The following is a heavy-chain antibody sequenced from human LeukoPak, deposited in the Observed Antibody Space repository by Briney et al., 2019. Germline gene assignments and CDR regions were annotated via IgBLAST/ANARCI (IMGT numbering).Heavy chain of an antibody. V-gene: IGHV3-11*01. CDR1: GFTFSDYY. Sequence: PGGSLRLSCAASGFTFSDYYMSWIRQAPGKGLEWDSYISSSGSTIYYADSVKGRFTISRDNAKDSLYLQMNSLRAEDTAVYYCARDQNWNYQEGFDPWGQGTLVTVSS. CDR2: ISSSGSTI. J-gene: IGHJ5*02. CDR3: ARDQNWNYQEGFDP. D-gene: IGHD1-7*01.